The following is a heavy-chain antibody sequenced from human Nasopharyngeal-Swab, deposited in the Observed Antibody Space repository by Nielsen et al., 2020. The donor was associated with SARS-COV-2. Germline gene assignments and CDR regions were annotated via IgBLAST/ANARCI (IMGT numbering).Heavy chain of an antibody. CDR2: ISYDGSNK. D-gene: IGHD3-10*01. V-gene: IGHV3-30*18. Sequence: GESLTISCAASGFTFSSYGMHWVRQAPGKGLEWVAVISYDGSNKYYADSVKGRFTISRDNSKNTLYLQMNSLRAEDTAVYYCAKEPTIGEYFDYWGQGTLVTVSS. CDR3: AKEPTIGEYFDY. CDR1: GFTFSSYG. J-gene: IGHJ4*02.